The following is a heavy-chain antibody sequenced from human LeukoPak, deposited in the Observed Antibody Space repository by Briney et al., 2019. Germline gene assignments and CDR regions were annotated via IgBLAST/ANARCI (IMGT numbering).Heavy chain of an antibody. J-gene: IGHJ6*02. D-gene: IGHD3-10*02. CDR3: ARESVRGVMAV. Sequence: ASVRVSCKASGYSFTSYGITWVRQAPGQGLEWMGWISVNSGNTQYAQRFQGRVMMTTDTSTTTAYMDLGSLTSDDTAVYYCARESVRGVMAVWGQGTTVTVSS. CDR2: ISVNSGNT. CDR1: GYSFTSYG. V-gene: IGHV1-18*01.